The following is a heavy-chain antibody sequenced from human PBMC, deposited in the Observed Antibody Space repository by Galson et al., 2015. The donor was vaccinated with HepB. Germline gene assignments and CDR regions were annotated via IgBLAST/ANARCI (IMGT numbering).Heavy chain of an antibody. J-gene: IGHJ4*02. Sequence: SLRLSCAASGFTFSSYAMHWVRQAPGKGLEWVAVISYDGSNKYYADSVKGRFTISRDNSKNTLYLQMNSLRAEDTAVYYCVRDSYDSSGPKRAYYFDYWGQGTLVTVSS. D-gene: IGHD3-22*01. CDR3: VRDSYDSSGPKRAYYFDY. CDR1: GFTFSSYA. CDR2: ISYDGSNK. V-gene: IGHV3-30-3*01.